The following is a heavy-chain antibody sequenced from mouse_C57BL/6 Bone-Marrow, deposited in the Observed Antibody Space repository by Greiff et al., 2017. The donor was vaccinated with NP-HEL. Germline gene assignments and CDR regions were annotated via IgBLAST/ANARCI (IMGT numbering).Heavy chain of an antibody. J-gene: IGHJ2*01. CDR3: ARVSEIYYDY. CDR1: GYTFTSYT. Sequence: QVQLQQSGAELVRPGASVKMSCTASGYTFTSYTMPWVQQTPRQGLEWIGAIYPGNGDTSYNQKLKGKATLTVDKSSSTAYMQLSRLTSEDSAVDYCARVSEIYYDYWGQGTTLTVSS. V-gene: IGHV1-12*01. CDR2: IYPGNGDT.